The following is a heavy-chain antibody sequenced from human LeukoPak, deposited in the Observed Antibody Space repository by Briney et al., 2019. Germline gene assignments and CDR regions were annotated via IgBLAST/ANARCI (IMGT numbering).Heavy chain of an antibody. J-gene: IGHJ4*02. CDR3: ARLTAAYYYDSSGYS. V-gene: IGHV3-48*03. Sequence: PGGSLRLSCAASGFTFSSYEMNWVRQAPGKGLERVSYISSSGSTIYYADSVKGRFTISRDNAKNSLYLQMNSLRAEDTAVYYCARLTAAYYYDSSGYSWGQGTLVTVSS. D-gene: IGHD3-22*01. CDR2: ISSSGSTI. CDR1: GFTFSSYE.